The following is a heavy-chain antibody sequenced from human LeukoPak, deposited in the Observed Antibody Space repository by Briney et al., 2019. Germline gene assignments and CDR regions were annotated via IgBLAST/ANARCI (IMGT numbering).Heavy chain of an antibody. Sequence: PGGSLRLSCAASGFTFSSYWMSWVRQAPGKGLEWVANIKQDGSEKYYVDSVKGRFTISRDNAKNSLYLQMNSLRAEDTAVYYCASGARSDEIWSGYYGPLYYYYHMDVWGKGTTVTVSS. J-gene: IGHJ6*03. V-gene: IGHV3-7*01. CDR2: IKQDGSEK. CDR1: GFTFSSYW. D-gene: IGHD3-3*01. CDR3: ASGARSDEIWSGYYGPLYYYYHMDV.